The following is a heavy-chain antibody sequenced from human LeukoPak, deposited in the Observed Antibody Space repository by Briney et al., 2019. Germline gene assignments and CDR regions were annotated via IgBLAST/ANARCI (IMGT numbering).Heavy chain of an antibody. D-gene: IGHD2/OR15-2a*01. J-gene: IGHJ3*01. Sequence: GGSLGLSCAGSGFTIGSYWMSWVRQAPGKGLEWVANIRQDGSEKYYVDSVKGRLTISRDNAKNSLYLQMNSLRAEDTGIYYCARAGYYGDDAFDLWGQGTMVTVPS. CDR1: GFTIGSYW. CDR2: IRQDGSEK. V-gene: IGHV3-7*01. CDR3: ARAGYYGDDAFDL.